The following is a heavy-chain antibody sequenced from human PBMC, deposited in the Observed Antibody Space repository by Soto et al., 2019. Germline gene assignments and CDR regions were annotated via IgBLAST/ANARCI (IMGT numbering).Heavy chain of an antibody. V-gene: IGHV4-39*01. CDR3: ARHLHRITISQG. Sequence: SETLSLTCTVSGGSISSGPYSWGWIRQPPGKGLEWIGCIYYSGSTNYNPSLKSRITISVDTSKNQFSLKLSSVTAADTAVYDCARHLHRITISQGWGQGTLVTFSS. J-gene: IGHJ4*02. CDR2: IYYSGST. D-gene: IGHD3-3*01. CDR1: GGSISSGPYS.